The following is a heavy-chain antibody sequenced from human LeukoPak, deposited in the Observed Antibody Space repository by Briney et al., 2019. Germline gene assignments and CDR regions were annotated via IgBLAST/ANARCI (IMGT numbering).Heavy chain of an antibody. D-gene: IGHD3-10*01. J-gene: IGHJ4*02. CDR2: IQQDGIKK. V-gene: IGHV3-7*03. Sequence: GGSLRLSCAASGFTFSTYWMSWVRQAPGKGLEWVANIQQDGIKKYYVDSVEGRFTISRENAKNSLFLQMSSLRADDTAVYYCARGSGSYHYWGQGTLVTVSS. CDR1: GFTFSTYW. CDR3: ARGSGSYHY.